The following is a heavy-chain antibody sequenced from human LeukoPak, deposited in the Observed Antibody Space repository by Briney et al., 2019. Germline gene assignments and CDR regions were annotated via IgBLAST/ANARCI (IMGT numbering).Heavy chain of an antibody. Sequence: SQTLSLTCAISGDSVPSNSAAWNWIRQSPSRGLEWLGRTYYRSKWYNDYAVSVKSRITINPDTSKNQFSLQLNSVTPEDTAVYYCAREALAYYGSGSYPVDYWGQGTLVTVSS. V-gene: IGHV6-1*01. CDR3: AREALAYYGSGSYPVDY. D-gene: IGHD3-10*01. CDR2: TYYRSKWYN. J-gene: IGHJ4*02. CDR1: GDSVPSNSAA.